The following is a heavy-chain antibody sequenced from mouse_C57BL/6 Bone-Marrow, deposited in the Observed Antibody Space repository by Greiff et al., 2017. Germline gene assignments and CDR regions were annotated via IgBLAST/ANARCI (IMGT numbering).Heavy chain of an antibody. CDR1: GYTFTSYG. V-gene: IGHV1-81*01. D-gene: IGHD2-4*01. J-gene: IGHJ3*01. CDR2: IYPRSGNT. CDR3: ARERNDYDGAWFAY. Sequence: VQLQESGAELARPGASVKLSCKASGYTFTSYGISWVKQRTGQGLEWIGEIYPRSGNTYYNEKFKGKATLTADKSSRTAYMELRSLTSEDSAVYFCARERNDYDGAWFAYWGQGTLVTVSA.